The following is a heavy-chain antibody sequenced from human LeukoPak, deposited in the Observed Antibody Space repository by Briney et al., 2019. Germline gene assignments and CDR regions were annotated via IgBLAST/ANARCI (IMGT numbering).Heavy chain of an antibody. CDR1: GFTLSSYA. Sequence: GGSLRLSCAASGFTLSSYAMSWVRQAPGKGLEWVSATSGSGGSTYYADSVKGRFTISRDNSKNTLYLQTNSLRAEDTAVYYCAKGRLSGVVVAGYGMDVWGLGTTITVSS. V-gene: IGHV3-23*01. J-gene: IGHJ6*02. D-gene: IGHD6-19*01. CDR2: TSGSGGST. CDR3: AKGRLSGVVVAGYGMDV.